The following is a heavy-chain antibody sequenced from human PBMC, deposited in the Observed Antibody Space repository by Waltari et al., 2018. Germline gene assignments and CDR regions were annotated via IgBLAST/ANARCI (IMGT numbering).Heavy chain of an antibody. Sequence: QVQLQQWGAGLLKPSETLSLTCAVYGGSFSGYYWSWIRQPPGKGLEWIGEINHREATKYNPSLKSRVTISVDTSKHQFSQNLSSVTTAYTAVYYCASAWRRKRYCSGSSCLFDPWGQGTLVTVAS. CDR3: ASAWRRKRYCSGSSCLFDP. CDR1: GGSFSGYY. CDR2: INHREAT. D-gene: IGHD2-15*01. V-gene: IGHV4-34*01. J-gene: IGHJ5*02.